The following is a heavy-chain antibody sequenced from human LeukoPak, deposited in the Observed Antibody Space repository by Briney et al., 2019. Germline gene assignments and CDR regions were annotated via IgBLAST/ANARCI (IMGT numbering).Heavy chain of an antibody. J-gene: IGHJ4*02. CDR2: IHTNDKT. Sequence: GGSLRLSCAAYGFIVNGKYMSWVRQAPGKGLEWVSGIHTNDKTYYADSVKGRFTISRDNSKNTLFLQMNTLRAEDTAVYYCATRIAAGGLFFFDYWGQGTLVTVSS. CDR1: GFIVNGKY. CDR3: ATRIAAGGLFFFDY. V-gene: IGHV3-53*01. D-gene: IGHD6-13*01.